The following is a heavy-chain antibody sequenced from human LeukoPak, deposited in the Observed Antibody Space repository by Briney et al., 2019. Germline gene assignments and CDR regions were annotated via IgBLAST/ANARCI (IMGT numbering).Heavy chain of an antibody. J-gene: IGHJ4*02. CDR1: GFTGITIY. CDR2: IYSGGST. CDR3: ARGVVRVTDFDY. Sequence: PAGSLRRSCAASGFTGITIYMNWVRQGQGKGLEWGSIIYSGGSTFYADAVEGRFNISRDNSKNTVFLQMNSLRAEDTAVYYCARGVVRVTDFDYWGKGTLVTVSS. D-gene: IGHD2-21*02. V-gene: IGHV3-53*01.